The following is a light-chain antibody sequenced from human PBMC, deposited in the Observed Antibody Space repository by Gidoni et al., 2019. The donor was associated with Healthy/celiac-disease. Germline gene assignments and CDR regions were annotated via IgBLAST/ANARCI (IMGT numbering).Light chain of an antibody. J-gene: IGLJ1*01. Sequence: QSALPQPASVSVSPGQSITISCTGTSSDVGGYNYVSWYQHHPGKAPKLMIYDVSNRPSGVSNRFSGSKSGNTASLTISGLQAEDEADYYCSSYTSSSTPYVFGTGTKVTVL. CDR2: DVS. V-gene: IGLV2-14*03. CDR1: SSDVGGYNY. CDR3: SSYTSSSTPYV.